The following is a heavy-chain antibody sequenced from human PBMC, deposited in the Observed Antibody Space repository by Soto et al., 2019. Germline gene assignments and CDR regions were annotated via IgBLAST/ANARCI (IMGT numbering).Heavy chain of an antibody. CDR2: ISAYNGNT. D-gene: IGHD6-13*01. Sequence: ASVTVSCTASGYTFSNYGISWVRQAPGQGLEWMGWISAYNGNTNYAQKLQGRVTMTTDTSTSTAYMELRSLRSDDTAVYYCARDRGFVDRSSWLDYWGQGTLVTVSS. CDR3: ARDRGFVDRSSWLDY. V-gene: IGHV1-18*01. CDR1: GYTFSNYG. J-gene: IGHJ4*01.